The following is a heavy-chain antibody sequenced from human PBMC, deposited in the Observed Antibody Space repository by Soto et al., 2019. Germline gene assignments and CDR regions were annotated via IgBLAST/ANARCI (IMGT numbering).Heavy chain of an antibody. CDR3: ARATSEWLLRSNNFDY. D-gene: IGHD3-22*01. CDR2: ISSSGSTI. V-gene: IGHV3-48*03. CDR1: GFTFSSYE. J-gene: IGHJ4*02. Sequence: HPWGSLRLSCAASGFTFSSYEMNWVRQAPWKGLEWVSYISSSGSTIYYADSVKCRFTISRDNAKNSLYLQMNSLRAEDTAVYYCARATSEWLLRSNNFDYWGQGTLVTVSS.